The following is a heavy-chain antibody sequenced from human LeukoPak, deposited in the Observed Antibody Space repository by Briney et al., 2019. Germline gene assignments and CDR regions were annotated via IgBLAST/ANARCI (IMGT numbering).Heavy chain of an antibody. CDR2: ISSNRGST. D-gene: IGHD2-2*01. CDR1: GFTFSSYA. J-gene: IGHJ4*02. CDR3: ARGPDLYCSSTSCYASDY. Sequence: GGSLRLSCAASGFTFSSYAMHWVRQAPGKGLEYVSAISSNRGSTYYANSVKGRFTISRDNSKNTLYLQMGSLRAEDMAVYYCARGPDLYCSSTSCYASDYWGQGTLVTVSS. V-gene: IGHV3-64*01.